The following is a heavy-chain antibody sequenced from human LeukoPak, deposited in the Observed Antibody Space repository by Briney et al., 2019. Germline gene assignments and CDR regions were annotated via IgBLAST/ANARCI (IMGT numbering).Heavy chain of an antibody. CDR3: TTDLGSMYGLGY. J-gene: IGHJ4*02. CDR1: GFTFSNAW. Sequence: GGSLRLSCAASGFTFSNAWMTWVRQAPGKGLEWVGRIKSKTEGGTRDFAAPVKGRFTISRDDSKNTLYLQMNSLKTEDTAIYYCTTDLGSMYGLGYWGQETLVTVSS. D-gene: IGHD2-8*01. CDR2: IKSKTEGGTR. V-gene: IGHV3-15*01.